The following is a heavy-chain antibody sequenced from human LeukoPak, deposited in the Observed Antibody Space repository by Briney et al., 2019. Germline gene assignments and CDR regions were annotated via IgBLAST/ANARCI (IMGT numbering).Heavy chain of an antibody. V-gene: IGHV3-21*01. CDR1: GFTFSSYS. J-gene: IGHJ4*02. D-gene: IGHD4-17*01. Sequence: GGSLRLSCAASGFTFSSYSMNWVRQAPGKGLEWVSSISSSSSYIYYADSVKGRFTISRDNAKNSLYLQMNSLRAEDTAVYYCARLDLFYGDYSGNFDYWGQGTLVTVSS. CDR3: ARLDLFYGDYSGNFDY. CDR2: ISSSSSYI.